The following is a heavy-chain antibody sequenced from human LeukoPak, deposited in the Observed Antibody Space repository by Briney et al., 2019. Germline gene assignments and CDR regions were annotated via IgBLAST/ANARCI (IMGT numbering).Heavy chain of an antibody. CDR3: ARNSASGFDY. CDR2: INPSGGST. Sequence: ASVKVSCKASGYTFTSYYIHYVRQAAGQGLEWMGFINPSGGSTSYPQKFQGRVTMTRDMSTNIVYMELSSLRSEDTAIYYCARNSASGFDYWGQGTLVTVSS. J-gene: IGHJ4*02. D-gene: IGHD1-14*01. V-gene: IGHV1-46*01. CDR1: GYTFTSYY.